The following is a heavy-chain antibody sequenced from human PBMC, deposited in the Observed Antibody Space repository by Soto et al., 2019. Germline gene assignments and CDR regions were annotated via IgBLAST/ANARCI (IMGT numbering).Heavy chain of an antibody. CDR3: AGDPPGLAAGRHFDY. D-gene: IGHD2-8*02. CDR1: GFTFSSYG. V-gene: IGHV3-21*06. Sequence: GGSLRLSCGASGFTFSSYGMNWVRQTPGKGLEWVSSISSSSTYISYADSLKGRFTISRDNAKNSLYLHMSSLRADDTAVYFCAGDPPGLAAGRHFDYWGQGILVTVSS. J-gene: IGHJ4*02. CDR2: ISSSSTYI.